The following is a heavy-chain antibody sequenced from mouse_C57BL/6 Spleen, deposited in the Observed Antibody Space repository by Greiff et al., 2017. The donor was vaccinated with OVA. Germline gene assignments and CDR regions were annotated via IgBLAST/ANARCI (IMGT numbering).Heavy chain of an antibody. Sequence: QVQLKQSGPELVKPGASVKISCKASGYAFSSSWMNWVKQRPGKGLEWIGRIYPGDGDTNYNGKFKGKATLTADKSSSTAYMQLSSLTSEDSAVYFCAPSTVVAHYYYAMDYWGQGTSVTVSS. CDR3: APSTVVAHYYYAMDY. J-gene: IGHJ4*01. CDR1: GYAFSSSW. D-gene: IGHD1-1*01. CDR2: IYPGDGDT. V-gene: IGHV1-82*01.